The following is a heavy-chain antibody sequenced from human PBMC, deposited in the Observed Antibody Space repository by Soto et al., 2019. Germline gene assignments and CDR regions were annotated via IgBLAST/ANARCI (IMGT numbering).Heavy chain of an antibody. CDR3: ARGNDFGSGTAAFDC. Sequence: PGGSLRRSCAASGFSFSSYWLNWLRQAPGKGLEWVANIKRDGSEKYYVDSVKGRFAISRDNAKNSLYLQMNSLRADDTAVYYSARGNDFGSGTAAFDCWRQGTLVTVSS. CDR2: IKRDGSEK. CDR1: GFSFSSYW. D-gene: IGHD3-10*01. V-gene: IGHV3-7*01. J-gene: IGHJ4*02.